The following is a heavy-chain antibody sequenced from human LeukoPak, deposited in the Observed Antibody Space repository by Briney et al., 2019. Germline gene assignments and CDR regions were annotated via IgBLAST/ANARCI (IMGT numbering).Heavy chain of an antibody. Sequence: GASVKVSCKASGYTFTGYYMHWVRQAPGQRLEWMGWINAGNGNTKYSQKFQGRVTITRDTSASTAYMELSSLRSEDTAVYYCTREGVYAPDPSSYHRDAFDIWGQGTVVIVSS. V-gene: IGHV1-3*01. CDR1: GYTFTGYY. CDR3: TREGVYAPDPSSYHRDAFDI. J-gene: IGHJ3*02. D-gene: IGHD3-16*02. CDR2: INAGNGNT.